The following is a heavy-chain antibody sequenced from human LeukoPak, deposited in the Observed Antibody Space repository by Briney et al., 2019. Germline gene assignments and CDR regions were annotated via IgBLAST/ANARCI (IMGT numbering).Heavy chain of an antibody. CDR3: ARARYYYGSGDEGY. D-gene: IGHD3-10*01. CDR1: GGSVSSGGYY. CDR2: IYYSGNT. J-gene: IGHJ4*02. V-gene: IGHV4-61*08. Sequence: SETLSLTCTVSGGSVSSGGYYWSWIRQPPGKGLEWIGYIYYSGNTNYNPSLKSRVAISVDTSKNQFSLKLSSVTAADTAVYYCARARYYYGSGDEGYWGQGTLVTVSS.